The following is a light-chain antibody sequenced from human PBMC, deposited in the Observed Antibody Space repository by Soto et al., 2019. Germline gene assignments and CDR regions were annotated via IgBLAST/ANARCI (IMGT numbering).Light chain of an antibody. CDR1: SSNIGNNY. J-gene: IGLJ2*01. CDR2: DND. Sequence: QSVLTQPPSVSAAPGQKVTISCSGSSSNIGNNYVSWYQQLPGTAPKLLIYDNDNRPSGIPDRFSGSKSGTSATLGITGLQTGDEADYYCATWEGSLSVVILGGGTKLTVL. CDR3: ATWEGSLSVVI. V-gene: IGLV1-51*01.